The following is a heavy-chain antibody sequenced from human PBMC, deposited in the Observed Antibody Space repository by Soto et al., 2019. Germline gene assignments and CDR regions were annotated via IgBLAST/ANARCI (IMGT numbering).Heavy chain of an antibody. J-gene: IGHJ4*02. CDR1: GASISSRDYY. Sequence: PSETLSLTCSVSGASISSRDYYWGWIRQTPGKGLEWIGNLDYNGVTYYNPSLKSRVTVSKDTSKNQFSLKVASVTAADTAIYYCGRVMIGTSRHTDSDYWGQGTQVTVSS. CDR3: GRVMIGTSRHTDSDY. D-gene: IGHD2-2*01. V-gene: IGHV4-39*01. CDR2: LDYNGVT.